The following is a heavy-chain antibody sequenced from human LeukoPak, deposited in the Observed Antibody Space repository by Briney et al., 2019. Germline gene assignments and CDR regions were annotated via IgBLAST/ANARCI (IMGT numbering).Heavy chain of an antibody. D-gene: IGHD2-15*01. Sequence: EASVKVSCKASGYTFTGYYMHWVRQAPGQGLEWMGWINPNSGGTNYAQKFQGRVTMTRDTSISTAYMELSGLRSDDTAVYYCARERTLTSCYDYWGQGTLVTVSS. CDR3: ARERTLTSCYDY. CDR2: INPNSGGT. J-gene: IGHJ4*02. CDR1: GYTFTGYY. V-gene: IGHV1-2*02.